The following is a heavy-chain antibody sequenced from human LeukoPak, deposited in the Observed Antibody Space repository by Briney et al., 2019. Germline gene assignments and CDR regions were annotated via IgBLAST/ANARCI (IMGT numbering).Heavy chain of an antibody. CDR3: ARPIYSSGAFDI. D-gene: IGHD6-19*01. CDR1: GGTFSSYA. Sequence: SVKVSCKASGGTFSSYAISWVRQAPGQGLEWMGGIIPIFGTANYAQKFQGRVTITADESTSTAYMELSSLRSEDTAVYYCARPIYSSGAFDIWGQGTMVTVSS. CDR2: IIPIFGTA. J-gene: IGHJ3*02. V-gene: IGHV1-69*13.